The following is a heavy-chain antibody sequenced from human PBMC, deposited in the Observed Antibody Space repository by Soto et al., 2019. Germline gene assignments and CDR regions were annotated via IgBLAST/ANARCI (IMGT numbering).Heavy chain of an antibody. V-gene: IGHV4-59*01. Sequence: SETLSLTCTVSGGSISSYYWSWIRQPPGKGLEWIGYIYYSGSTNYNPSLKSRVTISVDTSKNQFSLKLSSVTAADTAVYYCARGGVVTAPFDYWGQGTLVTVSS. CDR2: IYYSGST. CDR3: ARGGVVTAPFDY. D-gene: IGHD2-21*02. CDR1: GGSISSYY. J-gene: IGHJ4*02.